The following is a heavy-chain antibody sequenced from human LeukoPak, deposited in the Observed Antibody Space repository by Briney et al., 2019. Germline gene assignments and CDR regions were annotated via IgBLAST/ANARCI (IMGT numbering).Heavy chain of an antibody. CDR3: AREGDRYDILTGYSHFDY. D-gene: IGHD3-9*01. CDR2: ISYDGSNK. Sequence: GGSLRLSCAASGFTFSSYAMHWVRQAPGKGLEWVAVISYDGSNKYYADSVKGRFTISRDNSKNTLYLQMNSLRAEDTAVYYCAREGDRYDILTGYSHFDYWGQGTLVTVSS. J-gene: IGHJ4*02. CDR1: GFTFSSYA. V-gene: IGHV3-30-3*01.